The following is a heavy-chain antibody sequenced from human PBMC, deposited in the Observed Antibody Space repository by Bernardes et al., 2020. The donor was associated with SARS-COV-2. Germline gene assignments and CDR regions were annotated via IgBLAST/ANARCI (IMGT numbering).Heavy chain of an antibody. V-gene: IGHV4-59*01. CDR2: IYYSGST. Sequence: SETLSLTCTVSGGSISSYYWSWIRQPPGKGLEWIGYIYYSGSTNYNPSLKSRVTISVDTSKNQFSLKLSSVTAADTAVYYCARGVMVDYWGQGPLVTVSS. CDR3: ARGVMVDY. D-gene: IGHD3-16*01. CDR1: GGSISSYY. J-gene: IGHJ4*02.